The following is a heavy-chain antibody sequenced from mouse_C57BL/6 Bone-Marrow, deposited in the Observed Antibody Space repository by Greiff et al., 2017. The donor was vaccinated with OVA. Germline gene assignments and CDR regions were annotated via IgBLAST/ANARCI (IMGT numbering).Heavy chain of an antibody. CDR3: ARGYYGSSYVYYFDY. CDR2: FHPYNDDT. CDR1: GYTFTTYP. J-gene: IGHJ2*01. V-gene: IGHV1-47*01. Sequence: VQLQESGAELVKPGASVKMSCKASGYTFTTYPIEWMKQNHGKSLEWIGNFHPYNDDTKYNEKFKGKATLTVEKSSSTVYLELSRLTSDDSAVYYCARGYYGSSYVYYFDYWGQGTTLTVSS. D-gene: IGHD1-1*01.